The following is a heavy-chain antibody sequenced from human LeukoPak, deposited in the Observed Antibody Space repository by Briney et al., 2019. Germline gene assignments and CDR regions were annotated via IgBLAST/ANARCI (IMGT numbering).Heavy chain of an antibody. D-gene: IGHD6-19*01. CDR1: GGSISSYY. CDR2: IYYSGST. Sequence: SETLSLTCTASGGSISSYYWSWIRQPPGKGLEWIGYIYYSGSTNYNPSLKSRVTISVDTSKNQFSLKLSSVTAADTAVYYCARGPVAGLNTHWGQGTLVTVSS. CDR3: ARGPVAGLNTH. V-gene: IGHV4-59*01. J-gene: IGHJ4*02.